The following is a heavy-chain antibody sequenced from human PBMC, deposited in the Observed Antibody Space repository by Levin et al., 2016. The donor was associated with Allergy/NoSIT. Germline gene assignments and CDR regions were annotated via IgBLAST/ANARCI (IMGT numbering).Heavy chain of an antibody. CDR1: GFTFRSYA. CDR2: ISDSGGGT. CDR3: AKCYSGYSSGCPFDY. J-gene: IGHJ4*02. V-gene: IGHV3-23*01. Sequence: GESLKISCAASGFTFRSYAMSWVRQAPGKGLEWVSSISDSGGGTYYADSVKGRFTISRDISKNTLYLQMSSLRAVDTAVYYCAKCYSGYSSGCPFDYWGQGTLVTVSS. D-gene: IGHD6-19*01.